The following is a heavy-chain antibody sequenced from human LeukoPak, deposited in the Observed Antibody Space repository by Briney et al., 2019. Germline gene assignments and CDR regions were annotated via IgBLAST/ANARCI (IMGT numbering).Heavy chain of an antibody. CDR3: ARGVMITFGGVIVTPPPALFDY. V-gene: IGHV3-33*01. J-gene: IGHJ4*02. Sequence: GGSLRLSCAASGFTFSSYGMHWVRQAPGKGLEWVAVIWYDGSNKYYADSVKGRFTISRDNSKNTLYLQMNSLRAEDTAVYYCARGVMITFGGVIVTPPPALFDYWGQGTLVTVSS. CDR2: IWYDGSNK. CDR1: GFTFSSYG. D-gene: IGHD3-16*02.